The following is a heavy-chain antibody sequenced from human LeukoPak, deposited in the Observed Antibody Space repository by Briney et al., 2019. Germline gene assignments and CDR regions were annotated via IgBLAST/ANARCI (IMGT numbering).Heavy chain of an antibody. Sequence: SETLSLTCTVSGGSISSYYWSWIRQPPGKGLEWIGYIYYSGSTNYNPSLKSRVTISVDTSKNQFSLKLSSVTAADTAVYYCARVGVAYSGSYSFDYWGQGTLVTVSS. CDR3: ARVGVAYSGSYSFDY. V-gene: IGHV4-59*01. CDR1: GGSISSYY. D-gene: IGHD1-26*01. J-gene: IGHJ4*02. CDR2: IYYSGST.